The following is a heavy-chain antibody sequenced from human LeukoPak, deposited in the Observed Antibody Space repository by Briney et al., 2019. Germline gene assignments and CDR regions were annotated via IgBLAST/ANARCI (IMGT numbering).Heavy chain of an antibody. CDR1: GFTFSSFA. CDR2: ISGSGGNT. V-gene: IGHV3-23*01. J-gene: IGHJ4*02. CDR3: AKEGLAW. Sequence: GGTLRLSCAASGFTFSSFAMNWARQAPGKGLEWVSGISGSGGNTYYTDSLKGRFTISRDNSKNTLYLQVNSLRAEDTAVYYCAKEGLAWWGQGTLVTVSS.